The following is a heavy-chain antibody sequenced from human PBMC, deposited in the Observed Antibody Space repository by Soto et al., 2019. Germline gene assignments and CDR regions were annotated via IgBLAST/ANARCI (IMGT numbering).Heavy chain of an antibody. Sequence: QVQLVESGGGGVQPGRSLTISCAASGFAFSTYGMHWVRQTPGKGLEWVAVISYDGTNKFYSDSVKGRFTISRDNFKNTLTLHMNSLRADDTAVYSCAKDLQSYGDYDYYCYGMDVWGLGTRVTVSS. CDR3: AKDLQSYGDYDYYCYGMDV. J-gene: IGHJ6*02. CDR2: ISYDGTNK. V-gene: IGHV3-30*18. CDR1: GFAFSTYG. D-gene: IGHD4-17*01.